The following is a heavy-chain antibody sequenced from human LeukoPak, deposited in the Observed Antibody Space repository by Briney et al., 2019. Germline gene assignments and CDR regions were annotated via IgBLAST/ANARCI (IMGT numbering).Heavy chain of an antibody. CDR3: AREYYDSSGIKYAFDI. Sequence: ASVTVSCKAPGYTFTYYYIHWVRQAPGQGLEWKGCIHPDSGGTKYGQKFQGRVTMTRETSSNTAYMELSRLRSDDTAVYYCAREYYDSSGIKYAFDIWGQGTMVTVSS. V-gene: IGHV1-2*02. J-gene: IGHJ3*02. CDR1: GYTFTYYY. CDR2: IHPDSGGT. D-gene: IGHD3-22*01.